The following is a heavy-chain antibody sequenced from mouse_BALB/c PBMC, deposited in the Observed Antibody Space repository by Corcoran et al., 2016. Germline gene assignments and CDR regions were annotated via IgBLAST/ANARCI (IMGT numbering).Heavy chain of an antibody. Sequence: EVQLQQSGAELVKPGASVKLSCTASGFNIKDTYMHWVKQRPEQGLEWIGRIDPANGNTKYDPKFQGKATITADTSSNTAYLQLSSLTSEDTAVYYCARVPDYGKGYAMDYWGQGTSVTVSS. D-gene: IGHD2-1*01. CDR2: IDPANGNT. V-gene: IGHV14-3*02. CDR1: GFNIKDTY. CDR3: ARVPDYGKGYAMDY. J-gene: IGHJ4*01.